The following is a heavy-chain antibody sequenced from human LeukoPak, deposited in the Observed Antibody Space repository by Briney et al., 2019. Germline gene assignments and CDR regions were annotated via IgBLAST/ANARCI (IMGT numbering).Heavy chain of an antibody. J-gene: IGHJ5*02. D-gene: IGHD5-18*01. V-gene: IGHV3-49*04. CDR2: IRSKAYGGTT. CDR1: GFTFGDYA. CDR3: TRAPAGIQLWLPWFDP. Sequence: PGRSLRLSCTASGFTFGDYAMGWVRQAPGKGLEWVGFIRSKAYGGTTEYAASVKGRFTISRDDSKSIAYLQMDSLKTEDTAVYYCTRAPAGIQLWLPWFDPWGQGTLVTVSS.